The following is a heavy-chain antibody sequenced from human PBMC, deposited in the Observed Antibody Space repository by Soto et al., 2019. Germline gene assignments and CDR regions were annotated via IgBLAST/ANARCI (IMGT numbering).Heavy chain of an antibody. CDR1: GYTFTENQ. Sequence: ASVKVSCKASGYTFTENQIHCLRRAPGHRLQWLGRIDPNSGDTTFTPTLHGRATLTRDTSTNTAYLELTRGTSDASPIHYCARRLFLGSVRWCFDPSGLGTLGAFSS. V-gene: IGHV1-2*02. D-gene: IGHD2-21*01. CDR3: ARRLFLGSVRWCFDP. CDR2: IDPNSGDT. J-gene: IGHJ5*02.